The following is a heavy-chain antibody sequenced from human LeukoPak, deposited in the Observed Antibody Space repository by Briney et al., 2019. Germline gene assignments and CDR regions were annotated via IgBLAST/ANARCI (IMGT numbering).Heavy chain of an antibody. CDR2: IYYSGST. J-gene: IGHJ3*02. CDR3: ARVDCSGGSCYSNRGAFDI. Sequence: GSLRLSCAASGFTFSSYAMSWIRQPPGKGLEWIGYIYYSGSTNYKPSLKSRVTISVDTSKNQFSLKLSSMTAADTAVYYCARVDCSGGSCYSNRGAFDIWGQGTMVTVSS. D-gene: IGHD2-15*01. V-gene: IGHV4-59*01. CDR1: GFTFSSYA.